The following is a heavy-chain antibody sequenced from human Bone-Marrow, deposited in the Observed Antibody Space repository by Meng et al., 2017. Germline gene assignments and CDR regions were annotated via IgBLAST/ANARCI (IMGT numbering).Heavy chain of an antibody. CDR2: ISGSGGST. D-gene: IGHD6-19*01. Sequence: GESLKISCAASGFTFSSYAMSWVRQAPGKGLEWVSAISGSGGSTYHADSVKGRFTISRDNSKNTLYLQMNSLRAEDTAVYYCARDQADSSGWYFDLWGRGTLVTVSS. CDR1: GFTFSSYA. J-gene: IGHJ2*01. V-gene: IGHV3-23*01. CDR3: ARDQADSSGWYFDL.